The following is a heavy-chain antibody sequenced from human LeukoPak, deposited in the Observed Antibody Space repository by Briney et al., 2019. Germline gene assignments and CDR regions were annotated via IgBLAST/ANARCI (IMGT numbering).Heavy chain of an antibody. CDR1: GGSISSSSDY. V-gene: IGHV4-39*01. CDR3: ARLILTGYYYFDY. D-gene: IGHD3-9*01. Sequence: SETLSLTSAVSGGSISSSSDYWGWIRQPPGKGLEWIGSIYYSGSTYYNPSLKSRVTISVDTSKNQFSLKLSSVTAADTAVYYCARLILTGYYYFDYWGQGTLVTVSS. J-gene: IGHJ4*02. CDR2: IYYSGST.